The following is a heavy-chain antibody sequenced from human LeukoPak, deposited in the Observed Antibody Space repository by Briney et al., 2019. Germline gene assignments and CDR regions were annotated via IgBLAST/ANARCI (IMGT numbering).Heavy chain of an antibody. CDR3: ARDYKSPDFWAGYPPYHHDH. D-gene: IGHD3/OR15-3a*01. J-gene: IGHJ4*02. CDR1: GFTFSSYG. V-gene: IGHV3-30*02. CDR2: IRYDGSNK. Sequence: PGGSLRLSCAASGFTFSSYGMHWVRQAPGKGLEWVAFIRYDGSNKYYADSVKGRFTISRHNAESSLYLQMNSLRAEDTAVYYCARDYKSPDFWAGYPPYHHDHWGQGTLVTVSS.